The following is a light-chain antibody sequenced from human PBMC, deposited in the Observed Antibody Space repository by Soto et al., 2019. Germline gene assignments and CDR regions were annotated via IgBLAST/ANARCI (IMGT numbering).Light chain of an antibody. Sequence: EIVLTQSPGTLSLSPGERVTLSCRASQSVSSRLAWYQQKPGQAPRLLISGASSRATGIPDRFSGSGFGTDFTLTISRLEPEDFALYYCQHYAGGSRITFGQGTRLET. CDR3: QHYAGGSRIT. V-gene: IGKV3-20*01. CDR2: GAS. J-gene: IGKJ5*01. CDR1: QSVSSR.